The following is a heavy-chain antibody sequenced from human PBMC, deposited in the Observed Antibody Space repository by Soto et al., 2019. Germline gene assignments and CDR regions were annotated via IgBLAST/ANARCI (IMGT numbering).Heavy chain of an antibody. J-gene: IGHJ4*02. CDR1: GFTFSSYA. CDR3: ARDPYSGSYFGGPQSEY. Sequence: QVQLVESGGGVVQPGRSLRLSCAASGFTFSSYAMHWVRQAPGKGLEWVAVISYDGSNKYYADSVKGRFTISRDNSKNTLYQQMNSLRAEDTAVYYCARDPYSGSYFGGPQSEYWGQGTLVTVSS. CDR2: ISYDGSNK. V-gene: IGHV3-30-3*01. D-gene: IGHD1-26*01.